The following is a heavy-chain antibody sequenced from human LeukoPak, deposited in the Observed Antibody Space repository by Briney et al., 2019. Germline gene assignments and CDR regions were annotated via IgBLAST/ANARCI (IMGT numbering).Heavy chain of an antibody. CDR3: VRHVTGGVDY. V-gene: IGHV5-51*01. Sequence: AGESLKISCKGSGYSFTSYWIGWVRQMPGKGLEWVGIIYPVDSGTRYSPSFQGQVTTSADKSISTAYLQWSSLKASDTAMYYCVRHVTGGVDYWGQGTLVTVSS. D-gene: IGHD2-8*02. CDR1: GYSFTSYW. J-gene: IGHJ4*02. CDR2: IYPVDSGT.